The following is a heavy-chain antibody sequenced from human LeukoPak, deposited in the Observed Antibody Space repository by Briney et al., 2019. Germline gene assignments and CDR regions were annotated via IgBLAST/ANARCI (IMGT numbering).Heavy chain of an antibody. CDR3: ARGGLRYFDWLQGYFDY. D-gene: IGHD3-9*01. V-gene: IGHV3-7*01. J-gene: IGHJ4*02. Sequence: GGSLRLSCAASGFTFSNFWMSWVRQAPGRGLECVANIKQDGSEKNYVDSVKGRFTISRDNADNSLSLQMNSLRAEDTAVYYCARGGLRYFDWLQGYFDYWGQGTLVTVSS. CDR1: GFTFSNFW. CDR2: IKQDGSEK.